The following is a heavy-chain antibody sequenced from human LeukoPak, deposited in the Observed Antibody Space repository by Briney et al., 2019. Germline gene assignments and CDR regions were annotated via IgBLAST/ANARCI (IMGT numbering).Heavy chain of an antibody. V-gene: IGHV4-4*02. CDR1: GGSISSSNW. D-gene: IGHD2-2*02. Sequence: SGTLSLTCAVSGGSISSSNWWSWVRPPPGKGLEWIGEIYHSGSTNYNPSLKSRVTISVDKSKNQFSLKLSSVTAADTAVYYCARVSRDGRYCSSTSCYRGLDYWGQGTLVTVSS. CDR3: ARVSRDGRYCSSTSCYRGLDY. J-gene: IGHJ4*02. CDR2: IYHSGST.